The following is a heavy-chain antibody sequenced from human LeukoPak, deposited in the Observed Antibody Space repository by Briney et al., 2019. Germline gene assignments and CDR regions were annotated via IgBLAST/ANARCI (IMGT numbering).Heavy chain of an antibody. CDR1: GFTVSSNY. CDR2: IYSGGSA. Sequence: PGGSLRLSCAASGFTVSSNYMSWVRQAPGKGLEWVSVIYSGGSAYYADSVKGRFTISRDNSKNTLYLQMNSLRAEDTAVYYCAREIAARLDYWGQGTLVTVSS. D-gene: IGHD6-6*01. V-gene: IGHV3-66*02. J-gene: IGHJ4*02. CDR3: AREIAARLDY.